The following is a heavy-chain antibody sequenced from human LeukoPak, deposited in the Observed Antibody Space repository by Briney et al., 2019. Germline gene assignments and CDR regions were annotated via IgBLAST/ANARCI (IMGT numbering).Heavy chain of an antibody. CDR1: GFTFSSYG. D-gene: IGHD4-11*01. CDR3: ARSMTTVTTDAFDI. Sequence: GGSLRLSCAASGFTFSSYGMHWVRQAPGKGLEWVAFIRYDGSNKYYADSVKGRFTISRDNSKNTLYLQMNSLRAEDTAVYYCARSMTTVTTDAFDIWGQGTMVTVSS. V-gene: IGHV3-30*02. J-gene: IGHJ3*02. CDR2: IRYDGSNK.